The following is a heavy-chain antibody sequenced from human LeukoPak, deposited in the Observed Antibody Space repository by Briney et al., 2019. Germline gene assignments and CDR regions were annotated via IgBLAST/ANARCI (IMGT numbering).Heavy chain of an antibody. CDR3: ARLGGLDQTSNDAFDI. V-gene: IGHV5-51*01. CDR2: IYPGDSDT. D-gene: IGHD3/OR15-3a*01. CDR1: GYSFTNNW. Sequence: GESLKISCKASGYSFTNNWIAWVRQMPGKGLEWMGIIYPGDSDTRYSPSFQGQVTISADKSISTAYLQWSSLKASDTAMYYCARLGGLDQTSNDAFDIWGQGTMVTVSS. J-gene: IGHJ3*02.